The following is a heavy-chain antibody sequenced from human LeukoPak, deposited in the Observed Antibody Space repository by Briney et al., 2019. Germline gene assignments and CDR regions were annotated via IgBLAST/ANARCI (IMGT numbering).Heavy chain of an antibody. V-gene: IGHV3-23*01. CDR2: VSGSGGSS. CDR3: VRLGAVLITSGVSH. CDR1: GFTFSSYW. Sequence: PGGSLRLSCAASGFTFSSYWMSWVRQAPGKGLEWVSGVSGSGGSSDYAASVKGRFTISKDNSRNVLYLQMNSLRVEDTAVYFCVRLGAVLITSGVSHWGQGIMVTVSS. J-gene: IGHJ4*02. D-gene: IGHD2-8*01.